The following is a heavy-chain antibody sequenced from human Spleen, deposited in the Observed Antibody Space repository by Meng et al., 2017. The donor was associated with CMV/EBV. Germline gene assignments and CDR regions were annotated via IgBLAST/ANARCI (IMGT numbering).Heavy chain of an antibody. V-gene: IGHV4-39*07. CDR2: IYYSGTT. CDR1: GGSISSNNYY. Sequence: SETLSLTCTVSGGSISSNNYYWDWIRQPPGKGLEWIGSIYYSGTTYYNPSLKSRVTISVDTSKNQFSLNLSSVTAADTAFYYCARAYDSGGYLDYWGQGALVTVSS. CDR3: ARAYDSGGYLDY. D-gene: IGHD3-22*01. J-gene: IGHJ4*02.